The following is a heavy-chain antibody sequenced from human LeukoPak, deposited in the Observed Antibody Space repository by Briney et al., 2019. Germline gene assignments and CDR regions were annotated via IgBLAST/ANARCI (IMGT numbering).Heavy chain of an antibody. D-gene: IGHD5-12*01. V-gene: IGHV3-74*01. Sequence: GGSLRLSCVASGFTFSSYWMHWVRQAPGKGLVWVSRINSDGYSTSYADSVKGRFTISRDNAKNTVYLQMNSLRAEDTAVYYCARDRRGYSGYDPGWFDPWGQGTMVTVSS. CDR1: GFTFSSYW. J-gene: IGHJ5*02. CDR3: ARDRRGYSGYDPGWFDP. CDR2: INSDGYST.